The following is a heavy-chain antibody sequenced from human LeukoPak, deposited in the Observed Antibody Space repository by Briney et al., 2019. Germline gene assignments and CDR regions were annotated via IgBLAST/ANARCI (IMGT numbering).Heavy chain of an antibody. D-gene: IGHD6-19*01. CDR3: AKMGSGWYSHYFDY. CDR1: GFTFSSYS. V-gene: IGHV3-23*01. J-gene: IGHJ4*02. Sequence: GGSLRLSCAASGFTFSSYSMNWVRQAPGKGLEWVSAISGSGGSTYYADSVKGRFTISRDNSKNTLYLQMNSLRAEDTAVYYCAKMGSGWYSHYFDYWGQGTLVTVSS. CDR2: ISGSGGST.